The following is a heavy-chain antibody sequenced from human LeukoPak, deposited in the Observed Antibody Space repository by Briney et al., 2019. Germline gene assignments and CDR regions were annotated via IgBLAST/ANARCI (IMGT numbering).Heavy chain of an antibody. CDR1: GGSISSGGYY. D-gene: IGHD5-18*01. Sequence: SETLSLTCTVSGGSISSGGYYWSWIRQHPGKSLEWIGYIYYSGSTYYNPSLKSRVTISVDTSKNQFSLKLSSVTAADTAVYYCARVVKVIQLWSNTYYFDYWGQGTLVTVSS. CDR3: ARVVKVIQLWSNTYYFDY. CDR2: IYYSGST. J-gene: IGHJ4*02. V-gene: IGHV4-31*03.